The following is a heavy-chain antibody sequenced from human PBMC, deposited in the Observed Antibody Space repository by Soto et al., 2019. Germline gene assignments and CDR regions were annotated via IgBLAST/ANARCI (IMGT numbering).Heavy chain of an antibody. CDR3: ERGGFYGSGGYLPTTPYYYMDV. D-gene: IGHD3-10*01. CDR2: IDPNSGGT. J-gene: IGHJ6*03. CDR1: GYTFTGYY. Sequence: ASVKVSCKASGYTFTGYYIHWVRQAPGQGLEWMGWIDPNSGGTKYAQKFQGGVTMTRDTSLSTAYMELSRLRSDDTAVYYCERGGFYGSGGYLPTTPYYYMDVWGKGTTVTVSS. V-gene: IGHV1-2*02.